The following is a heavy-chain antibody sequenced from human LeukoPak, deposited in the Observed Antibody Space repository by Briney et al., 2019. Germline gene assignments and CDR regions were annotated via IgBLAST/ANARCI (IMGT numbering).Heavy chain of an antibody. CDR2: IYPGDSDT. D-gene: IGHD1-26*01. Sequence: GAALEISFKGSCSRFTTFWIGWGRPLPGKGLEWRGIIYPGDSDTTYSPSFQGQVTISADKSISTAYLQWSSLKASDTAMYYCARRVGATHPFDYWGQGARVTVSS. CDR1: CSRFTTFW. CDR3: ARRVGATHPFDY. J-gene: IGHJ4*02. V-gene: IGHV5-51*01.